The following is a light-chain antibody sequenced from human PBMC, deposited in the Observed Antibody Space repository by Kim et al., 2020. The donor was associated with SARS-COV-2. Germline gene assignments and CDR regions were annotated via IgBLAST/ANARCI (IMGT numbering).Light chain of an antibody. J-gene: IGLJ3*02. CDR2: DKN. V-gene: IGLV3-19*01. CDR3: GSRDNNGPGV. Sequence: LGQTVRMTYLGDSLRKYPASWYQQKPGQAPILVMHDKNNVRPSGVPDRFSGSNSGNTAFLTITGAQVEDEAAYYCGSRDNNGPGVFGGGTKLTVL. CDR1: SLRKYP.